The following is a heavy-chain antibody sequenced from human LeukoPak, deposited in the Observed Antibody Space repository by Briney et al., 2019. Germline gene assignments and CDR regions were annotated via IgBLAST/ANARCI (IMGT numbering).Heavy chain of an antibody. CDR1: GFTFSSHW. Sequence: GGSLRLSCAASGFTFSSHWMHWVRQAPGKGLVWVSRINSDGSSTSYADSVKGRFTISRDNAKNTLYLQMNSLRAEDTAVYYCARGGATDYGIDYWGQGTLVTVSS. CDR3: ARGGATDYGIDY. CDR2: INSDGSST. D-gene: IGHD4-17*01. V-gene: IGHV3-74*01. J-gene: IGHJ4*02.